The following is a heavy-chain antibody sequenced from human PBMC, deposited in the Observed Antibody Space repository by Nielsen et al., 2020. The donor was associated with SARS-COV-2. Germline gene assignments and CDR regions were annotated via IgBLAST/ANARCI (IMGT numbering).Heavy chain of an antibody. CDR3: ARVQVVVGYFDY. Sequence: GESLKISCAASGFTFGSYAMHWVRQAPGKGLEWVAVISYDGSNKYYADSVKGRFTISRDNSKNTLYLQMNSLRAEDTAVYYCARVQVVVGYFDYWGQGTLVTVSS. CDR2: ISYDGSNK. D-gene: IGHD2-15*01. CDR1: GFTFGSYA. J-gene: IGHJ4*02. V-gene: IGHV3-30-3*01.